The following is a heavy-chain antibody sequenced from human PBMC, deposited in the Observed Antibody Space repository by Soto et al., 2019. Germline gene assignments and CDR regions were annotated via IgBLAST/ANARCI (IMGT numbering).Heavy chain of an antibody. J-gene: IGHJ3*02. V-gene: IGHV3-11*01. D-gene: IGHD3-3*01. CDR2: ISSSGSTI. Sequence: PGGSLRLSCAASGFTFSDYYMSWIRQAPGKGLEWVSYISSSGSTIYYADSVKGRFTISRDNAKNSLYLQMNSLRAEDTAVYYCARDPTHYDFWSGYYTRGLDAFDIWGQGTMVTVSS. CDR1: GFTFSDYY. CDR3: ARDPTHYDFWSGYYTRGLDAFDI.